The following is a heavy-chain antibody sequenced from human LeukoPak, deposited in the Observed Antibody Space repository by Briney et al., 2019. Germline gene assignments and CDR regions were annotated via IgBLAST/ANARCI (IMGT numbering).Heavy chain of an antibody. J-gene: IGHJ4*02. D-gene: IGHD6-13*01. CDR3: AKERTPYSSSPFDY. Sequence: PGGSLRLSCAASGFTFDDYTMHWVRQAPGKGLEWVSLISWDGGSTYYADSVKGRFTISRDNSKNSLYLQMNSLRTEDTALYYCAKERTPYSSSPFDYWGQGTLVTVSS. CDR2: ISWDGGST. V-gene: IGHV3-43*01. CDR1: GFTFDDYT.